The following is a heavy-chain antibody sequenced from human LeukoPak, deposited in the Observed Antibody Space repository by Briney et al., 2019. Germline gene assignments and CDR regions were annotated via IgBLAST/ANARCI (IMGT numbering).Heavy chain of an antibody. D-gene: IGHD4-17*01. Sequence: SETLSLTWTVSGGSISSYYWSWIRQPAGKGLEWIGRIYTSGSTNYNPSLKSRVTMSVDTSKNQFSLKLSSVTAADTAVYYCARDRHDYGDYEMTGLDYWGQGTLVTVSS. J-gene: IGHJ4*02. V-gene: IGHV4-4*07. CDR1: GGSISSYY. CDR3: ARDRHDYGDYEMTGLDY. CDR2: IYTSGST.